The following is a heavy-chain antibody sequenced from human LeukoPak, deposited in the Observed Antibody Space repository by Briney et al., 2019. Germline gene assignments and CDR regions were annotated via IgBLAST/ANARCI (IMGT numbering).Heavy chain of an antibody. D-gene: IGHD3-9*01. CDR3: AKGLGILTALDY. J-gene: IGHJ4*02. CDR1: GFTVSSNY. V-gene: IGHV3-53*01. Sequence: GGSLRLSCAASGFTVSSNYMSWVRQAPGKGLEWVSNIFSDGSTYYADSVKGRFTISRDNSKNTLYLQMNSLRAEDTAVYYCAKGLGILTALDYWGQGTLVTVSS. CDR2: IFSDGST.